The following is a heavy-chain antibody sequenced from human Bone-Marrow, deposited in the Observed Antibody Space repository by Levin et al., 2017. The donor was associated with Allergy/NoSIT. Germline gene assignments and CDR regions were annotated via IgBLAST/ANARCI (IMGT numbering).Heavy chain of an antibody. D-gene: IGHD3-3*01. V-gene: IGHV7-4-1*02. CDR3: ARSTIFGSYNWLDP. CDR2: INTNTGNP. Sequence: GESLKISCKGSGYTFTRYAMNWVRQAPGQGLEWMGWINTNTGNPTYAQGFTGRFVFSLDTSVSTAYLQISSLKAEDTAVYYCARSTIFGSYNWLDPWGQGTLVTVSS. J-gene: IGHJ5*02. CDR1: GYTFTRYA.